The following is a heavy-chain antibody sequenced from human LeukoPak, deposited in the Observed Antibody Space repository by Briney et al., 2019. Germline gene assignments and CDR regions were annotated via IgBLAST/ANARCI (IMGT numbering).Heavy chain of an antibody. CDR2: IYYSGST. CDR1: GGSISSSSYY. Sequence: SETLSLTCTVSGGSISSSSYYWGWIRQPPGKGLEWIGSIYYSGSTYYNPSLKSRVTISVDTSKNQFSLKLSSVTAAGTAVYYCARVRGRYCSSTSCHGHNWFDPWGQGTLVTVSS. CDR3: ARVRGRYCSSTSCHGHNWFDP. D-gene: IGHD2-2*01. J-gene: IGHJ5*02. V-gene: IGHV4-39*07.